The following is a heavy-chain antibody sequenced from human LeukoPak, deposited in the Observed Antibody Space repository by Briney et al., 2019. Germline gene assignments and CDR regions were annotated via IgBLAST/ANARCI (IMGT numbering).Heavy chain of an antibody. CDR3: ARGTDFDSWYFFDY. J-gene: IGHJ4*02. Sequence: SETLSLTCAVYGGSFSGYYWSWIRQPPGKGLEWIGEINHSGSTNYNPSLKSRVTISVDTSKNQFSLKLSSVTAADTAVYYCARGTDFDSWYFFDYWGQGTLVTVSS. V-gene: IGHV4-34*01. CDR2: INHSGST. D-gene: IGHD6-13*01. CDR1: GGSFSGYY.